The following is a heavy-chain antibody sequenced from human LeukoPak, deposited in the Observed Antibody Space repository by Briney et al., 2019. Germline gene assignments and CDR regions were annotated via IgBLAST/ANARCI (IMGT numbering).Heavy chain of an antibody. Sequence: GGSLRLSCAASGFTFSSYSMNWVRQAPGKGLEWVSSISSSSSYIYYADSVKGRFTISRDNSKNTLYLQMNSLRAEDTAVYYCAKENVDTAMVTGILDYWGQGTLVTVSS. J-gene: IGHJ4*02. V-gene: IGHV3-21*04. CDR1: GFTFSSYS. D-gene: IGHD5-18*01. CDR2: ISSSSSYI. CDR3: AKENVDTAMVTGILDY.